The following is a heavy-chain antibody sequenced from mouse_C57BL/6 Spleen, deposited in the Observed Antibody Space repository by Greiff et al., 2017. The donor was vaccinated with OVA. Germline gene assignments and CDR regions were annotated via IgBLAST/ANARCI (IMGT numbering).Heavy chain of an antibody. CDR3: AREGLLKDMDY. V-gene: IGHV5-16*01. CDR1: GFTFSDYY. CDR2: INYDGSST. D-gene: IGHD2-14*01. J-gene: IGHJ4*01. Sequence: EVMLVESEGGLVQPGSSMKLSCTASGFTFSDYYMAWVRQVPEKGLEWVANINYDGSSTYYLDSLKSRFIISRDNAKNILYLQMSSLKSEDTATYYFAREGLLKDMDYWGQGTSVTVSS.